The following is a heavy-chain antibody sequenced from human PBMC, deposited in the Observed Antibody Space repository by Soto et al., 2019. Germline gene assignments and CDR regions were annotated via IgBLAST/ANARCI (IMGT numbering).Heavy chain of an antibody. D-gene: IGHD5-12*01. CDR3: AIDAPRLRRGIVATIRQYGMDV. Sequence: GGSLRLSCAASGFTFSSYAMHWVRQAPGKGLEWVAVISYDGSNKYYADSVKGRFTISRDNSKNTLYLQMNSLRAEDTAVYYCAIDAPRLRRGIVATIRQYGMDVWGQGTTVTVSS. J-gene: IGHJ6*02. CDR2: ISYDGSNK. V-gene: IGHV3-30-3*01. CDR1: GFTFSSYA.